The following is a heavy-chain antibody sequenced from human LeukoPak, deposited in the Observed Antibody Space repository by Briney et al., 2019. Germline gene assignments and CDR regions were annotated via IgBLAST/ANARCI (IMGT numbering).Heavy chain of an antibody. CDR2: ISYDGSNK. CDR1: GFTFSSYA. V-gene: IGHV3-30-3*01. CDR3: ARDSPPYYDFWSGYCDY. D-gene: IGHD3-3*01. J-gene: IGHJ4*02. Sequence: GRSLRLSCAASGFTFSSYAMHWVRQAPGKGLEWVAVISYDGSNKYYADSVKGRFTIPRDNSKNTLYLQMNSLRAEDTAVYYCARDSPPYYDFWSGYCDYWGQGTLVTVSS.